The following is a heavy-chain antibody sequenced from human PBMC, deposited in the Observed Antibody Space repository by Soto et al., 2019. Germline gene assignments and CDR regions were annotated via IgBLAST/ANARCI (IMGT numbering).Heavy chain of an antibody. V-gene: IGHV3-48*02. CDR3: ARDPLGYCSSTSCYQGGLPYYHGMDV. CDR2: ISSISSTI. J-gene: IGHJ6*02. D-gene: IGHD2-2*01. CDR1: GFTFSSYS. Sequence: VPLVESGGGLVQPGGSLRLSCAASGFTFSSYSMNWVRQAPGKGLEWVSYISSISSTIYYADSVKGRFTISRDNAKNSLYLQMNSLRDEDTAVYYCARDPLGYCSSTSCYQGGLPYYHGMDVWGQGTTVTVSS.